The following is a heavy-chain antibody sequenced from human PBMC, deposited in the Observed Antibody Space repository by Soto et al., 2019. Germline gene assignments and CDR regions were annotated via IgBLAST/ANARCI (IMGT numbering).Heavy chain of an antibody. D-gene: IGHD3-16*01. CDR1: GGSISSSNYY. Sequence: SETLSLTCTVSGGSISSSNYYRGWIRQPPGKGLEWIGSIYYSGSTAYNSSLKSRVTMSVDTSKNQLSLRLSSVTAADTAVYYCASPTLGAFDIWGQGTMVTVSS. V-gene: IGHV4-39*01. CDR3: ASPTLGAFDI. CDR2: IYYSGST. J-gene: IGHJ3*02.